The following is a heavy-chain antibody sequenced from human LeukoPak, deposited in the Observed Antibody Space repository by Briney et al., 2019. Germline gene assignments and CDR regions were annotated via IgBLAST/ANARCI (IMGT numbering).Heavy chain of an antibody. V-gene: IGHV3-43*01. CDR3: ATLDSDAIDF. CDR2: ISWDGSDT. J-gene: IGHJ3*01. CDR1: GFAFEDYT. Sequence: PGRSLRLSCAASGFAFEDYTMNWVRQAPGRGLEWVALISWDGSDTDSADSVRGRFTISRDNSKNSLYLEMNSLRHEDTAFYYCATLDSDAIDFWGQGTMVIVS.